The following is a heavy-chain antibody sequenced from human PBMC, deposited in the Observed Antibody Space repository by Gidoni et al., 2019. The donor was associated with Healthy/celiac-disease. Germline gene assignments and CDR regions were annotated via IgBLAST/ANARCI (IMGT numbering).Heavy chain of an antibody. D-gene: IGHD1-26*01. V-gene: IGHV1-69*06. CDR3: AMSGSYPHNDY. Sequence: QVQLVQSGAEVKKPGPAVKVSCKASEVTFSSYAISWVRQAPGQGLEWMGGIIPIFQTANYAQKFQGRVTITADKSTSTAYMELSSLRSEDTAVYYCAMSGSYPHNDYWGQGTLVTVSS. CDR1: EVTFSSYA. J-gene: IGHJ4*02. CDR2: IIPIFQTA.